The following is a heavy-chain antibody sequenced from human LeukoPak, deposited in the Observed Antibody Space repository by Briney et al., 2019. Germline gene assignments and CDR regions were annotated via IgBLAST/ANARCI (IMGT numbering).Heavy chain of an antibody. CDR2: MNPNSGNT. J-gene: IGHJ4*02. Sequence: GASVKVSCKASGCTFTSYDINWVRQATRQGLEWMGWMNPNSGNTGYAQKFQGRVTMTRNTSISTAYMELSSLRSEDTAVYYCARLPIAAAGRKPEWDDYWGQGTLVTVSS. V-gene: IGHV1-8*01. CDR1: GCTFTSYD. CDR3: ARLPIAAAGRKPEWDDY. D-gene: IGHD6-13*01.